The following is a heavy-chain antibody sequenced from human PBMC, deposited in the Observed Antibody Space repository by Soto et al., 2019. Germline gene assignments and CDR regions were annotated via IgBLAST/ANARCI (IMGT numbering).Heavy chain of an antibody. Sequence: PSQTLSFTCAISGDSVSSNSAAWNWIRQSPSRGLEWLGRTYYRSQWYNDSAVSVKSRITVIPDTSKNQFSLQLNSVTPEDTAVYYCTKQKGDSRTYHGMDVGGQGTTVTVSS. CDR3: TKQKGDSRTYHGMDV. CDR2: TYYRSQWYN. D-gene: IGHD2-21*02. V-gene: IGHV6-1*01. J-gene: IGHJ6*02. CDR1: GDSVSSNSAA.